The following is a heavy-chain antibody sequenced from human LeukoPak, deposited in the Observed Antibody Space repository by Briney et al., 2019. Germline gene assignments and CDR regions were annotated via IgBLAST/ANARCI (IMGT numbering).Heavy chain of an antibody. CDR2: ISWNSGSI. V-gene: IGHV3-9*01. J-gene: IGHJ6*02. CDR3: AKDQDGMDV. CDR1: GFTFDDYA. Sequence: GGSLRLYCAASGFTFDDYAMHWVRQAPGKGLEWVSGISWNSGSIGYADSVKGRFTISRDNAKNSLYLQMNSLRAEDTALYYCAKDQDGMDVWGQGTTVTVSS.